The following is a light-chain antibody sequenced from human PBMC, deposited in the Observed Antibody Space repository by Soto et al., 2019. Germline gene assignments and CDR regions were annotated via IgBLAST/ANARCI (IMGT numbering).Light chain of an antibody. Sequence: AIQMTQSPASLSASVGDRVAITCRASQDIRNELGWYQQKPGKAPKLLIYGASNLQSGIPSGFSRSGSGTDFTLTISSLQPEDSATYYCLQDHSFPYTFGQGTKLEIK. CDR2: GAS. V-gene: IGKV1-6*01. CDR1: QDIRNE. CDR3: LQDHSFPYT. J-gene: IGKJ2*01.